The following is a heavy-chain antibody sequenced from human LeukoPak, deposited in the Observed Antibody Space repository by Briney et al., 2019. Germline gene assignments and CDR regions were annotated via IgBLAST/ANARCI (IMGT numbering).Heavy chain of an antibody. J-gene: IGHJ4*02. V-gene: IGHV3-30*03. Sequence: GRSLRLSCAASGFSFSNYGMHWVRQAPGKGLEWVALLVYDGFYKYYTDSVKGRFTISRDDSTNTLYLQLTSLRVEDTAVYYCARVWGLAVAGGEIEYWGQGTLVTVSS. CDR2: LVYDGFYK. CDR1: GFSFSNYG. CDR3: ARVWGLAVAGGEIEY. D-gene: IGHD6-13*01.